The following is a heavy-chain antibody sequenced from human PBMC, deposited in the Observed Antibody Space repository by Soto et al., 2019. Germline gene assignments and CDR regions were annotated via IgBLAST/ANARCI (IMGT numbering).Heavy chain of an antibody. V-gene: IGHV3-74*01. CDR2: ISSDGSSA. D-gene: IGHD2-2*01. CDR3: ASLPAAIVHYYYGMDV. Sequence: HPGGSLRLSCAASGFTFSSYWMHWVRQAPGKGLVWVSRISSDGSSASYADSVKGRFTISRDNAKNTLYLQMNSLRAEDTAVYYCASLPAAIVHYYYGMDVWGQGTTVTVSS. CDR1: GFTFSSYW. J-gene: IGHJ6*02.